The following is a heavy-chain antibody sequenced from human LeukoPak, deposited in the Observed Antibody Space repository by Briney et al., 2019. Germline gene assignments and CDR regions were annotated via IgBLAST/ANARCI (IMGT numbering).Heavy chain of an antibody. Sequence: GGSLRLSCAAPGFTFSSYGMHWVRQAPGKWLEWVAYIWYDGSDTRYADSVKGRFTISRDNSKNTLHLQMNSLRAEDTAVYYCAKIHIGTSEVPVDYWGRGTLVTVSS. CDR1: GFTFSSYG. CDR3: AKIHIGTSEVPVDY. CDR2: IWYDGSDT. D-gene: IGHD5-12*01. J-gene: IGHJ4*02. V-gene: IGHV3-30*02.